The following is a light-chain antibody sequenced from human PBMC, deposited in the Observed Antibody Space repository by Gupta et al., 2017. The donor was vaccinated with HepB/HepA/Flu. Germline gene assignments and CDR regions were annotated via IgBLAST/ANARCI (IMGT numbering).Light chain of an antibody. V-gene: IGLV2-14*01. CDR2: EVT. CDR3: SSYTSTTTLVV. Sequence: SALPQPASVSGSPGQSITISCTGTSSEFGGCNYVSWYQPHPVKPPKLLISEVTNRPSGVADRFSGSKSGTTATLTTSWLQPEDEADYYCSSYTSTTTLVVFGGGTKLTVL. J-gene: IGLJ2*01. CDR1: SSEFGGCNY.